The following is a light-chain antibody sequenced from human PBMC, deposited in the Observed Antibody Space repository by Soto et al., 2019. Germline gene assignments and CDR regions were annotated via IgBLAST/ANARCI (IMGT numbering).Light chain of an antibody. CDR1: ALPKKY. V-gene: IGLV3-16*01. Sequence: SYELTQPPSXXXXXXXXXXXTCSGEALPKKYAYWYQQKPGQFPVLVIYKDSERPSGIPERFSGSSSGTIVTLTISGVQAEDEADYYCLSADSSGTYVVFGGGTKLTVL. J-gene: IGLJ2*01. CDR3: LSADSSGTYVV. CDR2: KDS.